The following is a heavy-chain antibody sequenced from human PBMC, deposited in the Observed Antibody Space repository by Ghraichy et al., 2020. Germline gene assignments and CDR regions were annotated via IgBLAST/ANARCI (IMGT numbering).Heavy chain of an antibody. D-gene: IGHD2-2*01. J-gene: IGHJ4*02. CDR2: VHYSGST. Sequence: SETLSLTCTVSGGSISNYYWSWIRQPPGKGLEWIGYVHYSGSTNYNPSLKSRVTISLDTSKKQFSLKLRSVTAADTAVYYCAREGQGLYYFDYWGQGTLVTVSS. CDR3: AREGQGLYYFDY. CDR1: GGSISNYY. V-gene: IGHV4-59*01.